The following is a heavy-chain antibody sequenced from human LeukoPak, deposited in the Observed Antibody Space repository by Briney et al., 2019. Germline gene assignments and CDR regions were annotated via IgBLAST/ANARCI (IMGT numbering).Heavy chain of an antibody. CDR3: ARAPHYDDSSGYPFFDY. D-gene: IGHD3-22*01. J-gene: IGHJ4*02. CDR1: GFTFDDYA. Sequence: GGSLRLSCAVSGFTFDDYAMSWVRQAPGKGLEWVSAISGSGGSTYYADSVKGRFTISRDNSKNTLYLQMNSLRAEDTAVYYCARAPHYDDSSGYPFFDYWGQGTLVTVSS. CDR2: ISGSGGST. V-gene: IGHV3-23*01.